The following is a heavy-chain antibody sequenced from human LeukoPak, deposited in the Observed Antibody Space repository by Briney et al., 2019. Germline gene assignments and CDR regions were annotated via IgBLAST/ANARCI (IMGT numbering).Heavy chain of an antibody. CDR3: SRGTTIFGVAPPDY. CDR1: GYTFTGYY. V-gene: IGHV1-2*02. Sequence: ASVKVSCKASGYTFTGYYIHWVRQAPGQGLEWMGWINPNSGGANYAQKFQGSITMTRDTSISTAYMELSRLRSDDTAAYYCSRGTTIFGVAPPDYWGQGTLVTVSS. D-gene: IGHD3-3*01. CDR2: INPNSGGA. J-gene: IGHJ4*02.